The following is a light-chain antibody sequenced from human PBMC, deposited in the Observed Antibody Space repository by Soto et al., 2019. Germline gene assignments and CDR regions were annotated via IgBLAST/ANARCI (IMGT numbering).Light chain of an antibody. V-gene: IGKV1-39*01. J-gene: IGKJ4*01. CDR2: GAS. CDR3: LQSYRTPLT. CDR1: QSINNY. Sequence: DIQMTQYTSSLSASIRDRVTITCRASQSINNYLSWYQQKPGKAPNLLIFGASTLQSGVPSRFSGSGSGTDFTLTISSLQPEDFATYYCLQSYRTPLTFGGGTKVDIK.